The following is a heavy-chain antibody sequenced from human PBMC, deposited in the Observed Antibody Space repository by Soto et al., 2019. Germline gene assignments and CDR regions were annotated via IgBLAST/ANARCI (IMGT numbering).Heavy chain of an antibody. D-gene: IGHD4-17*01. CDR2: IYSGGST. J-gene: IGHJ6*02. Sequence: EVQLVESGGGLIQPGGSLRLSCAASGFTVSSNYMSWVRQAPGKGLEWVSVIYSGGSTYYADSVKGRFTISRDNSKNTLYLQMNSLRAEDTAVYYCARARYGEGSYYYGMDVWGQGTTVTVSS. CDR1: GFTVSSNY. CDR3: ARARYGEGSYYYGMDV. V-gene: IGHV3-53*01.